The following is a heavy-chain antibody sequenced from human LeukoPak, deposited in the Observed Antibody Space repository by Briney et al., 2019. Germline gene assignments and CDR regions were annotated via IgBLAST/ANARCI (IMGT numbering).Heavy chain of an antibody. Sequence: PGGSLRLSGAASGFTFSPYWMSWVRQAPGKGLEWVANIKEDGSEKYYVDSVKGRFTISRDNAKKSLYLQMNSLRAEDTAVYYCARDAVIYDYWGQGTLVTVSS. CDR1: GFTFSPYW. D-gene: IGHD3-10*01. V-gene: IGHV3-7*01. CDR3: ARDAVIYDY. J-gene: IGHJ4*02. CDR2: IKEDGSEK.